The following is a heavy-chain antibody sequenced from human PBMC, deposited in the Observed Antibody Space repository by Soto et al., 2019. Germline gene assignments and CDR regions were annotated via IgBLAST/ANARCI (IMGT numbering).Heavy chain of an antibody. V-gene: IGHV3-7*04. CDR3: GRGGGNFDQ. CDR2: VNQVGSEK. CDR1: GFTFRGSW. J-gene: IGHJ4*02. D-gene: IGHD3-16*01. Sequence: EVQLVESGGGLVQPGGSLRLTCAASGFTFRGSWMSWVRQAPGKGLDWVANVNQVGSEKYYVDSVKGRFTISRDNANKSLYVQMNSLRAGDTAVYDWGRGGGNFDQWGRGTLVTVSS.